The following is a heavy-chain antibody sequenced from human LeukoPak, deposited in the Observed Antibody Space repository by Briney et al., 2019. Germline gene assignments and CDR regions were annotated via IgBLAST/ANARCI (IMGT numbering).Heavy chain of an antibody. Sequence: PSETLSLTCGVYGSSFSGYYWSWIRQPPGKGLEWIGEINHSGSTNYTASLKSRVTISVYTSRKQFSLKLSSVTAADSAMYYCAREPGWTIAARPFDYCGQGTLVTVSS. CDR3: AREPGWTIAARPFDY. D-gene: IGHD6-6*01. CDR1: GSSFSGYY. J-gene: IGHJ4*02. CDR2: INHSGST. V-gene: IGHV4-34*01.